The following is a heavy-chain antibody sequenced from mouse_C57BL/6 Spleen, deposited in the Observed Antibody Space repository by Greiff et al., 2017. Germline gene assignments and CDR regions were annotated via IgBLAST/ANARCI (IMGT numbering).Heavy chain of an antibody. D-gene: IGHD2-2*01. J-gene: IGHJ2*01. CDR2: INYDGSST. V-gene: IGHV5-16*01. CDR1: GFTFSDYY. CDR3: AREKEGGYDYFDD. Sequence: EVKLVESEGGLVQPGSSMKLSCTASGFTFSDYYMAWVRQVPEKGLEWVANINYDGSSTYYLDSLKSRFIISRDNAKNILYLQMSSLKSEDTATYYCAREKEGGYDYFDDWGQGTTLTVSS.